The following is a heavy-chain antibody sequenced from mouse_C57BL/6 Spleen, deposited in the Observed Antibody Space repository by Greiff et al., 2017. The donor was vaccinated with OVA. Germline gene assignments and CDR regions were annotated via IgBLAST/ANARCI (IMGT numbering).Heavy chain of an antibody. D-gene: IGHD1-1*01. CDR1: GYTFTSYW. J-gene: IGHJ2*02. CDR3: ARDFVSSYSFDF. V-gene: IGHV1-72*01. CDR2: IDPNSGGT. Sequence: QVQLQQPGAELVKPGASVKLSCKASGYTFTSYWMHWVKQRPGRGLEWIGRIDPNSGGTKYNEKFKSKATMTVDKPYSSAYMQLSSLTSVDSSVYYCARDFVSSYSFDFWGQGTSLTVSS.